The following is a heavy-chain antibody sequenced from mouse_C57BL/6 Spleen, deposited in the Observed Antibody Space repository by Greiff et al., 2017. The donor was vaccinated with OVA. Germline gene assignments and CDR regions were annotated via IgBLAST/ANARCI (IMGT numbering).Heavy chain of an antibody. CDR1: GYTFTSYW. D-gene: IGHD1-1*01. V-gene: IGHV1-64*01. CDR3: ARPYYGSSAAWFAY. CDR2: IHPNSGST. Sequence: QVQLQQPGAELVKPGASVKLSCKASGYTFTSYWMHWVKQRPGQGLAWIGMIHPNSGSTNYNEKFKSKATLTVDKSSSTAYMQLSSLTSEASAVYYCARPYYGSSAAWFAYWGQGTLVTVSA. J-gene: IGHJ3*01.